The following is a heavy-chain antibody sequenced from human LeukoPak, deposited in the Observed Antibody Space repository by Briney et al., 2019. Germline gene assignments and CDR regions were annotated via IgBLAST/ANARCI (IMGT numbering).Heavy chain of an antibody. J-gene: IGHJ4*02. D-gene: IGHD3-16*01. CDR1: GFTFSSYG. CDR2: IRYDGSNK. Sequence: GGSLRLSCAASGFTFSSYGMHWVRQAPGKGLEWVAFIRYDGSNKYYADSVKGRFTISRDNSKNTLYLQMNSLRAEDTAVYYCARDLGTRPYYFDYWGQGTLVTVSS. V-gene: IGHV3-30*02. CDR3: ARDLGTRPYYFDY.